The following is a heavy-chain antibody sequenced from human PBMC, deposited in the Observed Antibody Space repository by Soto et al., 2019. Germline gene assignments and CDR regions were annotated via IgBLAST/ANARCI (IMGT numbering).Heavy chain of an antibody. J-gene: IGHJ1*01. D-gene: IGHD3-22*01. V-gene: IGHV3-30*03. CDR2: ISYDGSNK. Sequence: GGSLRLSCAASGFTFSSYGMHWVRQAPGKGLEWVAVISYDGSNKYYADSVKGRFTISRDNSKNTLYLQMNSLKTEDTAVYYCTTDPPYYYDSSGSFAPAGDFQHWGQGTLVTVSS. CDR1: GFTFSSYG. CDR3: TTDPPYYYDSSGSFAPAGDFQH.